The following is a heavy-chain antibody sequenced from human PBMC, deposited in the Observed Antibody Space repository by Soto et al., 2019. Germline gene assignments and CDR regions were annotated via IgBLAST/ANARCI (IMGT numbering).Heavy chain of an antibody. V-gene: IGHV3-30*18. Sequence: QVQLVESGGGVVQPGRSLRLSCAASGFTFSSYGMHWVRQAPGKGLEWVAVISYDGSNKYCADSVKGRFTISRDNSKNTLYLQMNSLRAEDTAVYYCAKEDDYYDSSGYYPYFDYWGQGTLVTVSS. CDR3: AKEDDYYDSSGYYPYFDY. J-gene: IGHJ4*02. D-gene: IGHD3-22*01. CDR1: GFTFSSYG. CDR2: ISYDGSNK.